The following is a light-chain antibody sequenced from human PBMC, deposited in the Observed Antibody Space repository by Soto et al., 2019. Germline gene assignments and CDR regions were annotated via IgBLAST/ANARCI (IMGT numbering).Light chain of an antibody. CDR2: AVS. CDR1: SSDVGYYDY. CDR3: SSYTTSSTVV. J-gene: IGLJ2*01. V-gene: IGLV2-14*01. Sequence: QSALTQPASVSGSPGQSITISCTGTSSDVGYYDYVSWYLQHPGKAPKLVIYAVSDRPSGVSNRFSGFKSANTASLAISGLQAEDEADYYCSSYTTSSTVVFGGETKLTVL.